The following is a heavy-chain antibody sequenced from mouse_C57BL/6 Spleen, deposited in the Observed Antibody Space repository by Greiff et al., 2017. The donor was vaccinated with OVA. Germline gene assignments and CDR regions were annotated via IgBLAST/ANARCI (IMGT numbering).Heavy chain of an antibody. V-gene: IGHV1-39*01. Sequence: EVKLQESGPELVKPGASVKISCKASGYSFTDYNMNWVKQSNGKSLEWIGVINPNYGTTSYNQQFKGKATLTVDQSSSTAYMQLNSLTSEDSAVYYCVRSDDGPYYFDYWGQGTTLTVSS. D-gene: IGHD2-3*01. J-gene: IGHJ2*01. CDR2: INPNYGTT. CDR1: GYSFTDYN. CDR3: VRSDDGPYYFDY.